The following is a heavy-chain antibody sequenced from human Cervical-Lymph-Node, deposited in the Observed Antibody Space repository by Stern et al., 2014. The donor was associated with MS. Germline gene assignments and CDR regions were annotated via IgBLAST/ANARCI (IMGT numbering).Heavy chain of an antibody. J-gene: IGHJ4*02. V-gene: IGHV5-51*01. CDR2: IFPGGSDI. CDR3: ARQRXFDY. CDR1: GYTFTSYW. Sequence: MQLVQSGPEVKRPGESLKISCQASGYTFTSYWIGWVRQMPGKGLEWIAIIFPGGSDIRYSPSFQGQVTISADKSSSTAYLQWNNLKASDTAIYYCARQRXFDYWGQGTLVTVSS.